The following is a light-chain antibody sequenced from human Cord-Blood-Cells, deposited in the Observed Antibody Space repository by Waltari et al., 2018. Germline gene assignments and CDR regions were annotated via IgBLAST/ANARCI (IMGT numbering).Light chain of an antibody. CDR2: GAS. CDR1: QSVSSSY. CDR3: QQYGSSPWT. V-gene: IGKV3-20*01. Sequence: EIVLTQSPGTLSLSPGERATLSCRASQSVSSSYLARYQQKPGQAPRLRIYGASSRATGIPDRFSGRGSGTDFTLTISRLEPEDFAVYYCQQYGSSPWTFGQGTKVEIK. J-gene: IGKJ1*01.